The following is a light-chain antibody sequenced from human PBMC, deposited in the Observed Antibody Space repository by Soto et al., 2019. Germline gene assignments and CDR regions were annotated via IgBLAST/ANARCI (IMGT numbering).Light chain of an antibody. CDR2: VVS. V-gene: IGLV2-14*01. CDR1: SSDVGGYKY. Sequence: QSVLTQPASVSGSPGQSITITCTGTSSDVGGYKYVSWYQQHPGKAPKLLIYVVSNRPSGVSNRFSVSKAGNTASLTISGLRAEEEADYYCSSYTTTSTYLFGTGTKVTVL. J-gene: IGLJ1*01. CDR3: SSYTTTSTYL.